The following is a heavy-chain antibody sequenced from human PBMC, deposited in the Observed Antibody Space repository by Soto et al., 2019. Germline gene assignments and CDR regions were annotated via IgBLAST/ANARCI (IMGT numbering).Heavy chain of an antibody. CDR1: GYSFTSYW. J-gene: IGHJ5*02. V-gene: IGHV5-51*01. D-gene: IGHD3-22*01. Sequence: GESLKISCKGSGYSFTSYWINWVRQMPGKGLEWMGIIYPADSDTRYSPSFQGQVTISADKSTSTAYLHWNSLKASDSATYYCARKDSSGYSNWFDPWGQGTLVTVSS. CDR3: ARKDSSGYSNWFDP. CDR2: IYPADSDT.